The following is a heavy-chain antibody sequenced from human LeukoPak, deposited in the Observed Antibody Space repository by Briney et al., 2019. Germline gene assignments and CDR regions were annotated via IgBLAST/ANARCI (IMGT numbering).Heavy chain of an antibody. CDR3: ARHDSYCGGDCYTYDY. D-gene: IGHD2-21*02. J-gene: IGHJ4*02. V-gene: IGHV4-59*01. Sequence: SETLSLTCTVSGGSISSYYWSWIRQPPGKGLEGIGYIYYSGSTNYNPSLTSRVTISVDTSKNQFSLKLSSVTAADTAVYYCARHDSYCGGDCYTYDYWGQGTLVTVSS. CDR1: GGSISSYY. CDR2: IYYSGST.